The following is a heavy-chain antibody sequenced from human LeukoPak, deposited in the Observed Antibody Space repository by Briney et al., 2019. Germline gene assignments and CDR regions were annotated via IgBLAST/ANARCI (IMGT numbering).Heavy chain of an antibody. CDR1: GGSISSGGYS. Sequence: TSQTLSLTCAVSGGSISSGGYSWSWIRHPPGKGLEWIGYIYHSGSTYYNPSLKSRVTISVDRSKNQFSLKLSSVTAADTAVYYCARGGVRGVIQQNWFDPWGQGTLVTVSS. D-gene: IGHD3-10*01. J-gene: IGHJ5*02. V-gene: IGHV4-30-2*01. CDR2: IYHSGST. CDR3: ARGGVRGVIQQNWFDP.